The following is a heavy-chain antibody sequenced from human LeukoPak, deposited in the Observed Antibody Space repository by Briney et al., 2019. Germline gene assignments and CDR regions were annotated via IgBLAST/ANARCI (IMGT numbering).Heavy chain of an antibody. J-gene: IGHJ6*02. CDR3: ARVEPYSYYFGMDV. CDR2: IHDTGST. Sequence: SETLSLTCTVSGGSISTYYWSWIRQSPGKGLDGIGYIHDTGSTNYNPSLKSRVSISVDRSKSQFSLHLSSVTAADTAVYFCARVEPYSYYFGMDVWGRGTTVTVSS. V-gene: IGHV4-59*08. D-gene: IGHD1-26*01. CDR1: GGSISTYY.